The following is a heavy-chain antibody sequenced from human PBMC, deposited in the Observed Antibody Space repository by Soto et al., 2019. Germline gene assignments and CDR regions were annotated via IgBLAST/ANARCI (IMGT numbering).Heavy chain of an antibody. D-gene: IGHD3-10*01. V-gene: IGHV1-2*04. CDR3: ARSPMVRGALYYFDY. Sequence: ASVKVSCKASGYTFTGYYMHWVRQAPGQGLEWMGWINPNSGGTNYAQKFQGWVTMTRDTSISTAYMELSRLRSDDTAVYYCARSPMVRGALYYFDYRAQGTPVTVSS. J-gene: IGHJ4*02. CDR2: INPNSGGT. CDR1: GYTFTGYY.